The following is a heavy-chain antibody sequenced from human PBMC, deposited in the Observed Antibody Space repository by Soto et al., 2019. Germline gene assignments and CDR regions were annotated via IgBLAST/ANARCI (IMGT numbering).Heavy chain of an antibody. V-gene: IGHV3-66*01. D-gene: IGHD4-17*01. CDR1: GFTISTNY. J-gene: IGHJ4*02. CDR2: IYSSGNT. Sequence: EVQLVESGGGLVQPGGSLRLTCAASGFTISTNYMNWVRQAPGKGLEWVSIIYSSGNTDYADSVKGRFTISRDKSKNTLYLQMNSLRVEDTAVYYCARDPYSGDHGDYWGQGTLVTVSS. CDR3: ARDPYSGDHGDY.